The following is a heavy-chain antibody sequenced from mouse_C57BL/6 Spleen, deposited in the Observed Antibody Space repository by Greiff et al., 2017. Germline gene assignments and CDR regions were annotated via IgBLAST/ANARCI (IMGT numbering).Heavy chain of an antibody. D-gene: IGHD1-1*01. CDR2: ISNLAYSI. J-gene: IGHJ3*01. CDR3: ARPLYGSSPFAY. CDR1: GFTFSDYG. Sequence: EVQGVESGGGLVQPGGSLKLSCAASGFTFSDYGMAWVRQAPRKGPEWVAFISNLAYSIYYADTVTGRFTISRENAKNTLYLEMSSLRSEDTAMYYCARPLYGSSPFAYWGQGTLVTVSA. V-gene: IGHV5-15*01.